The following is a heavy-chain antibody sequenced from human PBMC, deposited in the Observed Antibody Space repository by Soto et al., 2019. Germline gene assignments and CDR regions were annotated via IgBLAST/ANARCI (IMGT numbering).Heavy chain of an antibody. CDR3: TKSSGGSSSVGMDY. J-gene: IGHJ4*02. Sequence: LRLSCAGSGFIFKNYALNWVRQAPGKGLEWVASITRDGYNKYYADSVKGRFTISRDNSRDTLSLQMTALRTEDSSIYYCTKSSGGSSSVGMDYWGQGTRVTVSS. D-gene: IGHD6-6*01. CDR2: ITRDGYNK. V-gene: IGHV3-30*04. CDR1: GFIFKNYA.